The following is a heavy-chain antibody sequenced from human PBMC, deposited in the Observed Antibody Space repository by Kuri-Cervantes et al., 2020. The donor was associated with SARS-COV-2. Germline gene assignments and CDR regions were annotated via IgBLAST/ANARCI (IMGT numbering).Heavy chain of an antibody. V-gene: IGHV3-23*01. D-gene: IGHD6-19*01. CDR2: ISGSGGST. CDR3: ARDRGWYYFDY. Sequence: GGSLRLSCAASGFTFSSYAMGWVRQAPGKGLEWVSAISGSGGSTYYADSVKGRFTISRDNSKNTLYLQMNSLRAEDTAVYYCARDRGWYYFDYWGQGTLVTVSS. CDR1: GFTFSSYA. J-gene: IGHJ4*02.